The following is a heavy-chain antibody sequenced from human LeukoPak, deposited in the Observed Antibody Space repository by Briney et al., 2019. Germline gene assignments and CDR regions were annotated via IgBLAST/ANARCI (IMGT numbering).Heavy chain of an antibody. Sequence: PGGSLRLSCAASGGIFSSYWMSWVRQPPGKGLEWVANIKQDGSEKYYVDSVKGRFTISRDNAKNSLYLQMNSLRAEDTAVYYCAREAAAAHTDYWGQGTLVVVSA. CDR2: IKQDGSEK. D-gene: IGHD6-13*01. V-gene: IGHV3-7*05. J-gene: IGHJ4*02. CDR3: AREAAAAHTDY. CDR1: GGIFSSYW.